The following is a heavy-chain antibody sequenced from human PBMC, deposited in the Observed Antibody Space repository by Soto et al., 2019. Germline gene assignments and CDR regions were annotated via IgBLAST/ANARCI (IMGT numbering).Heavy chain of an antibody. CDR2: IIPILGIA. D-gene: IGHD2-15*01. Sequence: QVPLVQSGAEVKKPGSSVKVSCKASGGTFSSYTISWVRQAPGQGLEWMGRIIPILGIANYAQKFQGRVTITADKSTSTAYMELSSLRSEDTAVYYCARDRGYCSGGSCHIDYWGQGTLVTVSS. J-gene: IGHJ4*02. CDR3: ARDRGYCSGGSCHIDY. V-gene: IGHV1-69*02. CDR1: GGTFSSYT.